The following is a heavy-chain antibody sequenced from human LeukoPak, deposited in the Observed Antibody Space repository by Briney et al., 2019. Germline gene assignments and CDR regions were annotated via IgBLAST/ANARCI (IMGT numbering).Heavy chain of an antibody. V-gene: IGHV3-30-3*01. Sequence: GRSLRLSCAASGFTFSSYAMHWVRQAPGKGLEWVAVISYDGSNKYYADSVKGRFTISRDNSKNTLYLQMNSLRAEDAAVYYCAKDRVAGEYFFDYWGQGTLVTVSS. CDR3: AKDRVAGEYFFDY. CDR1: GFTFSSYA. CDR2: ISYDGSNK. D-gene: IGHD2-15*01. J-gene: IGHJ4*02.